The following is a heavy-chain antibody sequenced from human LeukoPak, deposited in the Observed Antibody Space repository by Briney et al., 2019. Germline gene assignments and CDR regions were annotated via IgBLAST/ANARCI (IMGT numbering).Heavy chain of an antibody. Sequence: SETLSLTCAVYGGSFSGYYWSWIRQPPGKGLEWIGEINHSGSTNYNPSLKSRVTISVDTSKNQFSLKLSSVTAADTAVYYCARDTVGSSSWYVAFDIWGQGTMVTVSS. V-gene: IGHV4-34*01. CDR2: INHSGST. J-gene: IGHJ3*02. CDR1: GGSFSGYY. D-gene: IGHD6-13*01. CDR3: ARDTVGSSSWYVAFDI.